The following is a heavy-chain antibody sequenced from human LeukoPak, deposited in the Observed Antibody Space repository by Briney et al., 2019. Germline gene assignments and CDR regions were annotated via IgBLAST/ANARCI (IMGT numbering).Heavy chain of an antibody. CDR2: IYSSGST. CDR3: ARYGSSSKFDY. J-gene: IGHJ4*02. Sequence: PSETLSLTCTVSGGSISSYYWSWIRQPAGKGLEWIGRIYSSGSTDYNPSLKSRVTMSVDTSKNQFSLKLTSVTAADTAVYYCARYGSSSKFDYWGQGTLVTVSS. D-gene: IGHD6-6*01. CDR1: GGSISSYY. V-gene: IGHV4-4*07.